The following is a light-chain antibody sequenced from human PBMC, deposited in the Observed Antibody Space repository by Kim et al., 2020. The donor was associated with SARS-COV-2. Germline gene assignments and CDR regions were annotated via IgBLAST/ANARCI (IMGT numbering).Light chain of an antibody. CDR2: QDN. CDR3: QVWDITSWV. Sequence: SVSPGQTATITCSGDKLGDRYVCWYQQKPGQSPVLFISQDNKRPSGIPERFSGSNSGNTATLTISETQAMDEADYYCQVWDITSWVFGGGTQLTVL. V-gene: IGLV3-1*01. CDR1: KLGDRY. J-gene: IGLJ3*02.